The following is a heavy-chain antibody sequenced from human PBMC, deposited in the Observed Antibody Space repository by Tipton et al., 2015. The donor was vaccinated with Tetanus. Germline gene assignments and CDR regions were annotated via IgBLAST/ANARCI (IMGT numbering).Heavy chain of an antibody. D-gene: IGHD6-6*01. CDR1: GYSFTSHW. CDR3: ARMYSTSSPFGH. V-gene: IGHV5-51*01. CDR2: IFPDDSDT. J-gene: IGHJ4*02. Sequence: QLVQSGAEVKKPGESLKISCKASGYSFTSHWIGWVRQMPGKGLEWMGMIFPDDSDTRYSPSFQGHVTFSVDKSTSTVYLQWSSLKPSDPAMYFGARMYSTSSPFGHWGQGTLVAVSS.